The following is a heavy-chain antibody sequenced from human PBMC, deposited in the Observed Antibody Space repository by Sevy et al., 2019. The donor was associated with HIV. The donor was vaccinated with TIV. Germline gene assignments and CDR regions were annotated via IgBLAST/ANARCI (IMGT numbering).Heavy chain of an antibody. CDR1: GFSFDSYG. Sequence: GGSLRLSCAVSGFSFDSYGMTWVRQAPGKGLEWVSGISGSGTRTYYADSVKGRFIISRDNSKNTLYLQMNSLRSEETAINYWAKGGGGHYDLDEIGYYFYYYNMDVWGKGTTVTVSS. D-gene: IGHD3-22*01. V-gene: IGHV3-23*01. CDR3: AKGGGGHYDLDEIGYYFYYYNMDV. CDR2: ISGSGTRT. J-gene: IGHJ6*03.